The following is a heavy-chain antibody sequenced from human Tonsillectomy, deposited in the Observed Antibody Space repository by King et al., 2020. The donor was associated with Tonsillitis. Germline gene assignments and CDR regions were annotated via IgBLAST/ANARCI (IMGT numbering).Heavy chain of an antibody. J-gene: IGHJ4*02. CDR2: ISYSGST. D-gene: IGHD6-6*01. CDR1: GGSISTYY. CDR3: ARFDSTSSDLFDF. V-gene: IGHV4-59*01. Sequence: QLQESGPGLVKPSETLSLTCSVSGGSISTYYWSWIRQPPGKGLEWIAYISYSGSTKYNPSLKSRFTISIDTSKKQFSLKLTSVSAADTAVYYCARFDSTSSDLFDFWGQGALVTVSS.